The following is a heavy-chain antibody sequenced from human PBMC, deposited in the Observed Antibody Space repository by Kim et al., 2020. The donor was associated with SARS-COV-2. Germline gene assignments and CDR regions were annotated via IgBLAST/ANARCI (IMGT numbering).Heavy chain of an antibody. CDR1: GGTFSSYT. J-gene: IGHJ6*02. CDR2: IIPILGIA. Sequence: SVKVSCKASGGTFSSYTISWVRQAPGQGLEWMGRIIPILGIANYAQKFQGRVTITADKSTSTAYMELSSLRSEDTAVYYCARGETGYSNYYYGMDVWGQGTTVTVSS. V-gene: IGHV1-69*02. D-gene: IGHD3-9*01. CDR3: ARGETGYSNYYYGMDV.